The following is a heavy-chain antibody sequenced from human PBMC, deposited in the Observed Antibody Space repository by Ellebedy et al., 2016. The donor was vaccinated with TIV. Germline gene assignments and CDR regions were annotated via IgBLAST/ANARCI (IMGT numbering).Heavy chain of an antibody. CDR3: ARVRRASSGMDV. J-gene: IGHJ6*02. V-gene: IGHV1-2*02. Sequence: ASVKVSCKASGYTFTAYYMHWVRQAPGQGLEWMGWINPDSGGTNFAQKFQDRVSMTRATSVSTAYMELSRLESDDTAVYYCARVRRASSGMDVWGQGTTVTVS. CDR1: GYTFTAYY. CDR2: INPDSGGT. D-gene: IGHD6-13*01.